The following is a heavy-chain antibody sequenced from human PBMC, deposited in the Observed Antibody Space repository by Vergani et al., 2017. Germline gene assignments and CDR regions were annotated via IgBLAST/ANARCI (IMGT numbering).Heavy chain of an antibody. Sequence: QVQLVQSGAEVKRPGASVKVSCKASGYTFTSYYMHWVRQAPGQGLEWMGIINPSGGSTSYAQKFQGRVTMTRDTSTSTVYMELSSLRSEDTAVYYCARDGGDLWSGYYPLHWGQGTLVTVSS. CDR2: INPSGGST. CDR1: GYTFTSYY. V-gene: IGHV1-46*01. J-gene: IGHJ1*01. CDR3: ARDGGDLWSGYYPLH. D-gene: IGHD3-3*01.